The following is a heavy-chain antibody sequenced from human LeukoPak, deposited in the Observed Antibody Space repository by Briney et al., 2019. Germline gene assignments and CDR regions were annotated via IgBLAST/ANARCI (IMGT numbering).Heavy chain of an antibody. V-gene: IGHV3-7*01. CDR1: GFTFSSYW. Sequence: PGGSLRLSCAASGFTFSSYWMSWVRQAPGKGLEWVANIKQDGSEKYYVDSVKGRFTISRDNAKNSLYLQMNSLRAEDTAVYYCARAPTVAGIAFDIWGQGTMVTVSS. CDR3: ARAPTVAGIAFDI. J-gene: IGHJ3*02. D-gene: IGHD6-19*01. CDR2: IKQDGSEK.